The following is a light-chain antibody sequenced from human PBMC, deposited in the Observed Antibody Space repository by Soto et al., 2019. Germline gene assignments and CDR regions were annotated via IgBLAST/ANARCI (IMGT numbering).Light chain of an antibody. CDR1: QSISTF. CDR3: QQYYSLLLT. CDR2: AAT. J-gene: IGKJ4*01. Sequence: DIQMTQSPLSLSASVGDRVSITCRASQSISTFLNWYQQTPGRAPKLLIYAATTLQRGVPSRFVGTGSGTDFTLTISSLQPEDFATYYCQQYYSLLLTFGGGTKVDIK. V-gene: IGKV1-39*01.